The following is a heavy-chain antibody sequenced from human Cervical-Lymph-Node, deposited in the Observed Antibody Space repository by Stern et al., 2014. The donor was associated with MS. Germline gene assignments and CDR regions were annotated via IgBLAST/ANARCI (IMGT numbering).Heavy chain of an antibody. CDR2: INPNGGST. V-gene: IGHV1-46*03. CDR3: TREKYGGNYLDY. D-gene: IGHD4-23*01. J-gene: IGHJ4*02. CDR1: QYTFTSYH. Sequence: VQLLESGAEVKKPGASVKVSCKASQYTFTSYHMHWGRQAPGQGLEWLGIINPNGGSTSYAQKFQGRVTMTRDTSTSTAYMELSGLRSEDTAVYYCTREKYGGNYLDYWGQGTLVTVSS.